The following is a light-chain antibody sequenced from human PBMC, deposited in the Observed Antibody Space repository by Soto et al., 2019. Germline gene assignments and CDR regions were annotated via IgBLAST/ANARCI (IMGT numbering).Light chain of an antibody. CDR3: QQYGSSPIT. Sequence: EVVLTQSPATLSLSPGERATPSCRASQSVSSYLAWYQQKRGQAPKXIIYDASNRETGIPARFSGGGAGTECTRTISRLEPEDVAVDYCQQYGSSPITFGQGTRLENK. CDR1: QSVSSY. CDR2: DAS. J-gene: IGKJ5*01. V-gene: IGKV3-20*01.